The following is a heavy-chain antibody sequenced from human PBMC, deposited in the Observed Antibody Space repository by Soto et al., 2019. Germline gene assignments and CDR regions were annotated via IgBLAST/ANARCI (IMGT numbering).Heavy chain of an antibody. D-gene: IGHD6-19*01. CDR1: GFTFGDYA. Sequence: GGSMRLSCTAYGFTFGDYAMSWVRQAPGKGLEWVGFIRSKAYGGTTEYAASVKGRFTISRDDSKSIAYLQMNSLKTEDTAVYYCTRGPIAVAGKVPDYWGQGTLVTVSS. CDR3: TRGPIAVAGKVPDY. J-gene: IGHJ4*02. V-gene: IGHV3-49*04. CDR2: IRSKAYGGTT.